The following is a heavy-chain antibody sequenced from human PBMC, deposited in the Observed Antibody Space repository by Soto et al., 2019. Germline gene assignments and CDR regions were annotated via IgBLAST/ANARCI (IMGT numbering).Heavy chain of an antibody. V-gene: IGHV4-4*07. CDR3: AREDYYDTGYYVV. Sequence: SETLSLTCTVSGRSVSGYYWSWIRQPAGERLEWIGRIYTSGTTDFNPSLKGRVTMSVDTSKNQFSLKLTSVTAADTALYYCAREDYYDTGYYVVWGQGTQVTVS. D-gene: IGHD3-9*01. CDR2: IYTSGTT. J-gene: IGHJ4*02. CDR1: GRSVSGYY.